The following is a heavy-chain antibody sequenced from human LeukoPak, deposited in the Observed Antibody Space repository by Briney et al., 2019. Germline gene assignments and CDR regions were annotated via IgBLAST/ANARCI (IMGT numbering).Heavy chain of an antibody. CDR2: IIPIFGTA. CDR1: GGTFSSDA. D-gene: IGHD2-2*01. Sequence: SVKVSCKASGGTFSSDAISCVRQAPGQGLEWMGWIIPIFGTANYAQKFQGRVTITADKSTSTAYMELSSLRSEDTAVYYCFVGSTQYCSSTSCRRGSIDYWGQGTLVNVSS. V-gene: IGHV1-69*06. CDR3: FVGSTQYCSSTSCRRGSIDY. J-gene: IGHJ4*02.